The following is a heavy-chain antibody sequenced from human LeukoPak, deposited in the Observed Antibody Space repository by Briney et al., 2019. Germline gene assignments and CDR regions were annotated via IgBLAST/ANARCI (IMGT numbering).Heavy chain of an antibody. D-gene: IGHD3-10*01. CDR2: INTNTGNP. J-gene: IGHJ6*02. CDR1: GYTFTSYY. CDR3: ARSNITMVRGVIIKRPIKGPLMDV. Sequence: GASVKVPCKASGYTFTSYYMHWVRQAPGQGLEWMGWINTNTGNPTYAQGFTGRFVFSLDTSVSTAYLQISSLKAEDTAVYYCARSNITMVRGVIIKRPIKGPLMDVWGQGTTVTVSS. V-gene: IGHV7-4-1*02.